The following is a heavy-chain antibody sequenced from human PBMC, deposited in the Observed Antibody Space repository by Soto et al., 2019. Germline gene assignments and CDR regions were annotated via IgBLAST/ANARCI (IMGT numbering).Heavy chain of an antibody. J-gene: IGHJ4*02. CDR3: ARDIGMVYASRPAGGCDY. Sequence: GASVKVSCKASGYTFTSYAMHWVRQAPGQRLEWMGWINAGNGNTKYSQKFQGRVTITRDTSASTAYMELSSLRSEDTAVYYCARDIGMVYASRPAGGCDYWGQGTLVTVSS. CDR1: GYTFTSYA. CDR2: INAGNGNT. D-gene: IGHD2-8*01. V-gene: IGHV1-3*01.